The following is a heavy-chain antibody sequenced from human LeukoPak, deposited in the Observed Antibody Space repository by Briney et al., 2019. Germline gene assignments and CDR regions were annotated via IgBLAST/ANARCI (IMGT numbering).Heavy chain of an antibody. Sequence: GVSLRLSCAASGFTFSSYSMNWVRQAPGKGLEWISYIISTGSTTYYADSVKGRFTISRDNANNSLSLQMSSLRAEDTAVYYCATGFWGYCSRNSCPLDNWGQGTLVTVAS. V-gene: IGHV3-48*01. CDR2: IISTGSTT. CDR3: ATGFWGYCSRNSCPLDN. CDR1: GFTFSSYS. D-gene: IGHD2-2*01. J-gene: IGHJ4*02.